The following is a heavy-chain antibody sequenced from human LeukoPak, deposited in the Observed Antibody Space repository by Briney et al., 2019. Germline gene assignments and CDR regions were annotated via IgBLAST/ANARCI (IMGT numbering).Heavy chain of an antibody. D-gene: IGHD1/OR15-1a*01. V-gene: IGHV3-64*01. Sequence: GGSLRLSCAASGFTFSSYAMYWVRQAPGKGLEYVSGISSNGGSTYYANSVKGRFTISRDNSKNTLYLQMGSLRPEDMAVYYCARVRREMKRSLGRTTEYSYYYYMDVWGKGTTVTVSS. CDR1: GFTFSSYA. J-gene: IGHJ6*03. CDR3: ARVRREMKRSLGRTTEYSYYYYMDV. CDR2: ISSNGGST.